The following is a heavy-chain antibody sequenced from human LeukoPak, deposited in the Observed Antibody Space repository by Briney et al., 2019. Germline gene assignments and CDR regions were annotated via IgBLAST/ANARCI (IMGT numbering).Heavy chain of an antibody. J-gene: IGHJ4*02. V-gene: IGHV1-2*02. CDR1: GYRFSQYY. CDR2: INPNSGGT. Sequence: ASVKVSCRASGYRFSQYYLHWVRQAPGQGLEWMGWINPNSGGTNYAQTFQDRITTTRDTSTSTAYMELSRLTHADTAVYFCAREYYDSSRIYSDYFDYWGRGTLVTVSS. D-gene: IGHD3-22*01. CDR3: AREYYDSSRIYSDYFDY.